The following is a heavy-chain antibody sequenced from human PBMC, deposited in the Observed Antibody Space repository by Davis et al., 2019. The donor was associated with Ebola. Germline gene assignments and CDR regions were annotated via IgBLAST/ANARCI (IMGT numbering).Heavy chain of an antibody. D-gene: IGHD7-27*01. J-gene: IGHJ4*02. CDR2: TYYSSKWYN. Sequence: HSQTLSLTCAISGDSVFGKNGAWIWIRQSPSRGLEWLGRTYYSSKWYNDYAVSVRSRITITPDTSKNQFSLQLKSVIPEDAAVYYCARYPWGLKGPDHWGQGTLVTVSS. V-gene: IGHV6-1*01. CDR1: GDSVFGKNGA. CDR3: ARYPWGLKGPDH.